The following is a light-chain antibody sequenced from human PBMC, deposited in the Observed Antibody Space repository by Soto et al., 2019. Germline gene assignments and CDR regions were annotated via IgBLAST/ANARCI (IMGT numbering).Light chain of an antibody. CDR3: LQHTSWPYT. CDR2: GAS. J-gene: IGKJ2*01. Sequence: EIVMTQSPATLSASPGERASISCRASQSVGSNLAWYQQTAGQAPRLLIYGASTRATGIPARFSGSGSGTEFTLTISSLQSEDFAVYSCLQHTSWPYTFGQGTKLEIK. CDR1: QSVGSN. V-gene: IGKV3-15*01.